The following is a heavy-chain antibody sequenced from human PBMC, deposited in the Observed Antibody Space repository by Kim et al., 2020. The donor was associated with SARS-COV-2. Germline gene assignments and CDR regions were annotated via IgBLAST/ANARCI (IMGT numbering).Heavy chain of an antibody. CDR2: IDKDGGEK. V-gene: IGHV3-7*01. J-gene: IGHJ5*02. CDR3: ARRDLTSGCYTGGREVYNCFDP. D-gene: IGHD3-3*01. CDR1: GFSFSSYR. Sequence: GGSLRLSCAASGFSFSSYRMSWVRQAPGKGLEWVANIDKDGGEKSYVDSLKGRFTISRDNAKDSVYLQMNSLRAEDTAVYYCARRDLTSGCYTGGREVYNCFDPWGKGTLVTVSP.